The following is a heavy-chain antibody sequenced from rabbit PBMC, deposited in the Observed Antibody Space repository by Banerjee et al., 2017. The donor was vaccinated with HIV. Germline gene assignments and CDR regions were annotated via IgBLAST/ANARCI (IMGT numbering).Heavy chain of an antibody. Sequence: QEQLVESGGGLVTPGESLTLTCKTSGFSFSSGLPMCWVRQAPGKGLEWIASIAAGSTGNTYYASWVNGRFTISKPSSTTVTLQMTSLTAADTATYFCARAYDGNYYILSFWGQGTLVTVS. CDR1: GFSFSSGLP. V-gene: IGHV1S45*01. CDR3: ARAYDGNYYILSF. J-gene: IGHJ4*01. D-gene: IGHD8-1*01. CDR2: IAAGSTGNT.